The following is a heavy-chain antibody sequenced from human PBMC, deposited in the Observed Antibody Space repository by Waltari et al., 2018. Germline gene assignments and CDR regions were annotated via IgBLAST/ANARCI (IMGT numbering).Heavy chain of an antibody. J-gene: IGHJ4*02. CDR2: FYYTGST. CDR1: GDSISSSRYY. Sequence: QLQLQESGPGLVKPSETLSLTCTVSGDSISSSRYYWGWIRQPPGKGLEWIGSFYYTGSTSYDPSLKSRVTISVDTSKNQLSLKVSSVTAADTAVYFCARGTKDGYNWYYWGQGTLVTVSS. CDR3: ARGTKDGYNWYY. V-gene: IGHV4-39*01. D-gene: IGHD5-12*01.